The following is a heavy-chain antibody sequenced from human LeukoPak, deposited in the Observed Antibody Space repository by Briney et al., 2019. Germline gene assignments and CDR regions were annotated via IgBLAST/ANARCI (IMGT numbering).Heavy chain of an antibody. CDR3: ARQGSGYSPTYYYYMDV. Sequence: GESLKISCKGSGYSFTSYWIGWVRQMPGKGLEWMGIMYPGDSDTRYSPSFQGQVTISADKSISTAYLQWSSLKASDTAMYYCARQGSGYSPTYYYYMDVWGKGTTVTISS. D-gene: IGHD5-18*01. CDR1: GYSFTSYW. CDR2: MYPGDSDT. V-gene: IGHV5-51*01. J-gene: IGHJ6*03.